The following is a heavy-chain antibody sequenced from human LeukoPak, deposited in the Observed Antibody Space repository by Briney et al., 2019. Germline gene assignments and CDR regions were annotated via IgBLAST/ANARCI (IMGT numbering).Heavy chain of an antibody. Sequence: GGSLRLSCAASGFTFSSYAMSWVRQAPGKGLEWVSAISGSGGSTYYADSVKGRFTISRDNSKHTLYLQMNSLRAEDTAVYYCAKSERGYSYLSSSYWGPGTLVTVSS. CDR1: GFTFSSYA. CDR2: ISGSGGST. J-gene: IGHJ4*02. CDR3: AKSERGYSYLSSSY. D-gene: IGHD5-18*01. V-gene: IGHV3-23*01.